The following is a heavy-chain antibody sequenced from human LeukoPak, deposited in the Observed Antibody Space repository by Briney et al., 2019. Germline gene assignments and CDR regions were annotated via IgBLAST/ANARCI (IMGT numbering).Heavy chain of an antibody. CDR1: GYSISSGYY. Sequence: PSETLSLTCTVSGYSISSGYYWGWIRQPPGKGLEWVARVKTKSDGGTRDYAASVKGRFTVSRDDSKSTLYLQMNNLRTEDTAVYYCTTESVVPTVYAMLDVWGKGTTVTVSS. CDR3: TTESVVPTVYAMLDV. D-gene: IGHD2-8*01. V-gene: IGHV3-15*01. J-gene: IGHJ6*04. CDR2: VKTKSDGGTR.